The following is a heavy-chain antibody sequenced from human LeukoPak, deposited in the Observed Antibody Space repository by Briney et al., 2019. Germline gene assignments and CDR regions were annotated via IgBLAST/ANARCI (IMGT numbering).Heavy chain of an antibody. CDR2: ISAYNGNT. Sequence: ASVKVSCKASGYTFTSYGISWVRQAPGQGLEWMGWISAYNGNTNYAQKLQGRVTMTTDTSTSTAYMELRSLRSDDTAVYYCARDGPSYDIYVDAFDIWGQGTMVTVSS. CDR1: GYTFTSYG. V-gene: IGHV1-18*01. D-gene: IGHD3-22*01. J-gene: IGHJ3*02. CDR3: ARDGPSYDIYVDAFDI.